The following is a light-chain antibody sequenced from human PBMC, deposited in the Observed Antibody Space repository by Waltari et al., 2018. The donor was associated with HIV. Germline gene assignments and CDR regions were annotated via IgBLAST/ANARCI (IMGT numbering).Light chain of an antibody. CDR2: QAS. Sequence: TPSPDSLSLSLGERATIHCKSERSVLSPSDDVNYFAWYRQKEGERPSLIFFQASTRASGVPARFTASGSETDFTLTIDNVQAEDVAVFFCSQYYSTPTFGRGTRLDI. CDR1: RSVLSPSDDVNY. J-gene: IGKJ5*01. CDR3: SQYYSTPT. V-gene: IGKV4-1*01.